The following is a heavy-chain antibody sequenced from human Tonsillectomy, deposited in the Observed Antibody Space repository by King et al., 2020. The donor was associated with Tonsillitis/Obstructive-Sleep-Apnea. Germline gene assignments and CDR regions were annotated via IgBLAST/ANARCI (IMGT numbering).Heavy chain of an antibody. Sequence: QLQESGPGLVKPSETLSLTCTVSGGSISSSLYYWGWIRQPPGKGLEWIGTIYYDGTTYYNPSLESRVTISVDTSKNQFSLRLTSVIAADPAIYYCARHTRDSSSWDYCYYMDVWGKGTTVTVSS. CDR1: GGSISSSLYY. J-gene: IGHJ6*03. V-gene: IGHV4-39*01. D-gene: IGHD3-22*01. CDR2: IYYDGTT. CDR3: ARHTRDSSSWDYCYYMDV.